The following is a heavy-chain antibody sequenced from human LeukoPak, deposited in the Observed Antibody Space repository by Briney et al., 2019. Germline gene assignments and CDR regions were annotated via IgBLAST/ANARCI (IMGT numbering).Heavy chain of an antibody. Sequence: GGSLRLSCAASRVIFSSTGMHWVRRAPGKGLEWVAFIRYDGSDKYYVDSVKGRFNISRDNSKNTLYLQMSSLRPDDTAVYYCVRDSSVGAAYFDFWGQGALVTVSS. CDR2: IRYDGSDK. J-gene: IGHJ4*02. CDR3: VRDSSVGAAYFDF. CDR1: RVIFSSTG. D-gene: IGHD2-15*01. V-gene: IGHV3-30*02.